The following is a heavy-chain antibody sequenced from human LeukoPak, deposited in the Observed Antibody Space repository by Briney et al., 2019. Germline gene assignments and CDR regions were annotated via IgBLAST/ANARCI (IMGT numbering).Heavy chain of an antibody. J-gene: IGHJ6*03. CDR1: RFTFSSYA. CDR3: TTVVLGPSGLWFGGYYYYMDV. D-gene: IGHD3-10*01. V-gene: IGHV3-23*01. Sequence: GGSLRLSCAASRFTFSSYAMSWVRQAPGKGLEWVSAISGSGGSTYYADSVKGRFTISRDNSKNTLYLQMNSLKTEDTAVYYCTTVVLGPSGLWFGGYYYYMDVWGKGTTVTVSS. CDR2: ISGSGGST.